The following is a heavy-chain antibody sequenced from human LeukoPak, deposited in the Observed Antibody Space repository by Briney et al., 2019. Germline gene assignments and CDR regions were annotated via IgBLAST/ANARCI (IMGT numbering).Heavy chain of an antibody. CDR2: IYPGDSDT. V-gene: IGHV5-51*01. CDR1: GYSFTSYW. J-gene: IGHJ4*02. Sequence: GESLKISCEGSGYSFTSYWIGWVCQMPGKGLEWMGIIYPGDSDTRYSPSFQGQVTISADKSISTAYLQWSSLKASDTAMYYCARRSSSIGFDYWGQGTLVTVSS. CDR3: ARRSSSIGFDY. D-gene: IGHD6-6*01.